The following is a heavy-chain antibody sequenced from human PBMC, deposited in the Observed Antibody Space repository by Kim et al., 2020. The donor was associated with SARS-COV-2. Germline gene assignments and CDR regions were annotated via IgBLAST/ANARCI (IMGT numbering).Heavy chain of an antibody. Sequence: GGSLRLSCAASGFTFSSYGMHWVRQAPGKGLEWVAVISYDGSNKYYADSVKGRFTISRDNSKNTLYLQMNSLRAEDTAVYYCARDGRSPYDSSGYYYNFDYWGQGTLVTVSS. CDR3: ARDGRSPYDSSGYYYNFDY. CDR1: GFTFSSYG. J-gene: IGHJ4*02. CDR2: ISYDGSNK. V-gene: IGHV3-33*05. D-gene: IGHD3-22*01.